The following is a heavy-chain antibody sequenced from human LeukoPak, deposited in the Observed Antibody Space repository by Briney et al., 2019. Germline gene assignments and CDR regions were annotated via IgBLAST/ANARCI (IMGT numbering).Heavy chain of an antibody. CDR3: AKVSRGEPNDY. Sequence: GGSLRLSCVASGFTLSSYSMNWVRQAPGKGLEWVASISRSSSYIYYADSVKGRFIISRDNAKNLVYLQMNSLRAEDTATYYCAKVSRGEPNDYWGQGTLVTVSS. CDR2: ISRSSSYI. J-gene: IGHJ4*02. D-gene: IGHD4-17*01. CDR1: GFTLSSYS. V-gene: IGHV3-21*04.